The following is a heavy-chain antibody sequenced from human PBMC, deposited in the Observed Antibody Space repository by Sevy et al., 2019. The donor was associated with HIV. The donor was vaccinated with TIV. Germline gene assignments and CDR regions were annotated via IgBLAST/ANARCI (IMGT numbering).Heavy chain of an antibody. CDR3: AKMFRLAVAGRFDY. D-gene: IGHD6-13*01. V-gene: IGHV3-23*01. CDR1: GFTFTSYA. CDR2: ISGSGATT. J-gene: IGHJ4*02. Sequence: GGSLRLSCAASGFTFTSYAMSWVRQAPGKGLEWVSGISGSGATTYYADSVKGRFTISRDNSKNARYLKLNSLRAEDTAAYYCAKMFRLAVAGRFDYWGQGALVTVSS.